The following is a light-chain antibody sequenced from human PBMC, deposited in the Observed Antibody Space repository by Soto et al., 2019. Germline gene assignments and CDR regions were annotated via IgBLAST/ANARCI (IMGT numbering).Light chain of an antibody. CDR3: SSYAGSNNSLDV. CDR1: SSDVGGYNY. V-gene: IGLV2-8*01. CDR2: EVS. Sequence: QPVLTQPPSASGSPGQSVTISCTGTSSDVGGYNYVSWYQQHPGKAPKLMIYEVSKRPSGVPDRFSGSKSGNTASLTVSGLQAEDEADYYCSSYAGSNNSLDVFGTGTKLTVL. J-gene: IGLJ1*01.